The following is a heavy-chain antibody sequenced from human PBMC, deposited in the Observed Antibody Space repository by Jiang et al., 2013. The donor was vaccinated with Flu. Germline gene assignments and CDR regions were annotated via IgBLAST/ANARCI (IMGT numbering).Heavy chain of an antibody. J-gene: IGHJ5*02. CDR1: NYSISSGSY. CDR3: ARDRSMYYFDSGGSNYFDP. V-gene: IGHV4-38-2*02. D-gene: IGHD3-22*01. Sequence: GSGLVKPSETLSLTCAVSNYSISSGSYWGWIRQPPGKGLEWIGSAYHSGTTYYNPSFKSRVTISVDTSKNQFSLKLSSVTAADTAVYYCARDRSMYYFDSGGSNYFDPWGQGTLVTVSS. CDR2: AYHSGTT.